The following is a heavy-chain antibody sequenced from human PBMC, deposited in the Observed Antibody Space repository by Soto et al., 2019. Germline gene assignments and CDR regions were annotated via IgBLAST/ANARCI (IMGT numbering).Heavy chain of an antibody. J-gene: IGHJ6*02. CDR1: GYSFTSYW. CDR2: IYPGDSDT. V-gene: IGHV5-51*01. Sequence: GESLKNSCKGSGYSFTSYWIGGVRQMPGKGLEWMGIIYPGDSDTRYSPSFQGQVTISADKSISTAYLQWSSLKASDTAMYYCARINVMSPGRTNNYYYYGMDVWGQGTTVTVSS. CDR3: ARINVMSPGRTNNYYYYGMDV. D-gene: IGHD3-16*01.